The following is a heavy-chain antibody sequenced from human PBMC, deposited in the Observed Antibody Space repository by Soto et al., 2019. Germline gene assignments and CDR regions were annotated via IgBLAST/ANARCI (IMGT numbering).Heavy chain of an antibody. J-gene: IGHJ6*02. V-gene: IGHV4-34*01. Sequence: SETLSLTCAVYGGSFSGYYWSWIRQPPGKXLEWIGEINHSGSTNYNPSLKSRVTISVDTSKNQFSLKLSSVTAADTAVYYCARGRAIGSSYGAYYYYGMDVWGQGTTVTVSS. CDR2: INHSGST. CDR1: GGSFSGYY. CDR3: ARGRAIGSSYGAYYYYGMDV. D-gene: IGHD6-13*01.